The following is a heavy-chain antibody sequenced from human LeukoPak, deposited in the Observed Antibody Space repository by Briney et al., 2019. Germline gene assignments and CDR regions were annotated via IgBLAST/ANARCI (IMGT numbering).Heavy chain of an antibody. D-gene: IGHD3-22*01. CDR1: GFTFSSYG. CDR3: ARDSSLFYYDSSGCNFDY. Sequence: GGFLRLSCAASGFTFSSYGMHWVRQAPGKGLEWVAVISYDGSNKYYADSVKGRFTISRDNSKNTLYLQMNSLRADDTAVYYCARDSSLFYYDSSGCNFDYWGQGTLVTVSS. CDR2: ISYDGSNK. J-gene: IGHJ4*02. V-gene: IGHV3-30*03.